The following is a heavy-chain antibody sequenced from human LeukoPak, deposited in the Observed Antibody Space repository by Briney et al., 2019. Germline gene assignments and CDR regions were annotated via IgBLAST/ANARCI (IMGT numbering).Heavy chain of an antibody. CDR2: ISASRGVT. Sequence: PGGSLRLSCADSGFTFSTYGMSWVRQAPGKGLEWVSTISASRGVTKFADSVKGRFTITRDNSRNTVYLQMNSLRSGDTARYLCGIGGQDFDYWRFDLWGQGILVIVSS. CDR3: GIGGQDFDYWRFDL. V-gene: IGHV3-23*01. CDR1: GFTFSTYG. D-gene: IGHD3-3*01. J-gene: IGHJ5*02.